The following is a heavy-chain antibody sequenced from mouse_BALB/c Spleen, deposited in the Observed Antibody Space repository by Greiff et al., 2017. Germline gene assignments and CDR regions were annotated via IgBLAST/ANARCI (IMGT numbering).Heavy chain of an antibody. CDR2: ISSGGGST. V-gene: IGHV5-12-1*01. CDR1: GFAFSSYD. D-gene: IGHD1-1*01. Sequence: EVMLVESGGGLVKPGGSLKLSCAASGFAFSSYDMSWVRQTPEKRLEWVAYISSGGGSTYYPDTVKGRFTISRDNAKNTLYLQMSSLKSEDTAMYYCARQGDYYGTEGYFDYWGQGTTLTVSS. CDR3: ARQGDYYGTEGYFDY. J-gene: IGHJ2*01.